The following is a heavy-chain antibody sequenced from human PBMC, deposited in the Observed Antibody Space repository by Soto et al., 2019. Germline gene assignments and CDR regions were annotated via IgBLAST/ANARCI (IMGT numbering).Heavy chain of an antibody. CDR2: ISRSGGDT. V-gene: IGHV3-23*01. CDR3: AKSLDNWNDGWYFDS. D-gene: IGHD1-1*01. CDR1: GFTFSSYA. J-gene: IGHJ4*02. Sequence: EVQLLESGGGLVQPGGSLRLSCAASGFTFSSYAMSWVRQAPGKGLEWVSTISRSGGDTYYADSVKGRFTISRDTSKNTLNLQMNTLKAEDTAVYYCAKSLDNWNDGWYFDSWGQGTLVTVSS.